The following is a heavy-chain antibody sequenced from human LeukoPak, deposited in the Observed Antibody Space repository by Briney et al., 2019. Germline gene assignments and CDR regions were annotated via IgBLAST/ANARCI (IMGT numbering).Heavy chain of an antibody. J-gene: IGHJ5*02. Sequence: ASVKVSCKASGYTFTSYDINCVRQAPGQGLEWMGWINTNTGNPTYAQGFTGRFVFSLDTSVSTAYLQISSLKADDTAVYYCARDPYTSSSWYRGRANNWFDPWGQGTLVTVSS. CDR1: GYTFTSYD. V-gene: IGHV7-4-1*02. CDR3: ARDPYTSSSWYRGRANNWFDP. CDR2: INTNTGNP. D-gene: IGHD6-13*01.